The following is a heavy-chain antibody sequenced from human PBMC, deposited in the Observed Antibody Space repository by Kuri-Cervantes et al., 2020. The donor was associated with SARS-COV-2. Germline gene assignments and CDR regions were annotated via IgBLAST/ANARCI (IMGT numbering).Heavy chain of an antibody. Sequence: GGSLRLSCAASGFTFSSYSMNWVRQAPGKGLEWVSYISSSSSTIYYADSVKGRFTISRDNAKNSLYLQMNSLRAEDTAVYYCARAPYNWNHNLGAFDIWGQGTTVTVSS. J-gene: IGHJ3*02. CDR1: GFTFSSYS. V-gene: IGHV3-48*01. D-gene: IGHD1-20*01. CDR3: ARAPYNWNHNLGAFDI. CDR2: ISSSSSTI.